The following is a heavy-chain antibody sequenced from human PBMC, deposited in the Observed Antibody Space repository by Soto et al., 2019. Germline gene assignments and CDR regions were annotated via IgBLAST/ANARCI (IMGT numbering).Heavy chain of an antibody. Sequence: SETLSLTCTVSGGSIGNSYWSWIRQSPGKGLEWIGYIYYSGSSNYNPSLKSRVSISVDTSKNQFSLKLSSVTAADTAVYYCARHSSSWPIFDYWGQGTQVTVSS. V-gene: IGHV4-59*08. J-gene: IGHJ4*02. D-gene: IGHD6-13*01. CDR2: IYYSGSS. CDR1: GGSIGNSY. CDR3: ARHSSSWPIFDY.